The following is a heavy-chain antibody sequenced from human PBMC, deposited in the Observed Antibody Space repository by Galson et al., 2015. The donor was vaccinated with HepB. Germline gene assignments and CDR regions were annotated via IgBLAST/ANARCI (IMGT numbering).Heavy chain of an antibody. CDR3: ARIPGFGELAYYYGMDV. J-gene: IGHJ6*02. CDR2: IYPGDSDT. Sequence: QSGAEVKKPGESLKISCKGSGYSFTSYWIGWVRQMPGKGLEWMGIIYPGDSDTRYSPSFKGQVTISADKSISTAYLQWSSLKASDTAMYYCARIPGFGELAYYYGMDVWGQGTTVTVSS. CDR1: GYSFTSYW. V-gene: IGHV5-51*01. D-gene: IGHD3-10*01.